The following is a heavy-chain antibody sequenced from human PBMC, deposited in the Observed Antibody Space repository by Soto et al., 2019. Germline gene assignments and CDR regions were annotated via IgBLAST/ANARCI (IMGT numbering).Heavy chain of an antibody. J-gene: IGHJ4*02. CDR3: VRAVVPAAIKY. D-gene: IGHD2-2*02. Sequence: SETLSLTCAVYSGSFSGYYCSWIRQSPGKGLEWIGYIYYSGSTYYNPSLKSRVTISIDTSKNQFSLKLSSVTAADTAVYYCVRAVVPAAIKYWGQGTLVTVSS. CDR2: IYYSGST. V-gene: IGHV4-30-4*01. CDR1: SGSFSGYY.